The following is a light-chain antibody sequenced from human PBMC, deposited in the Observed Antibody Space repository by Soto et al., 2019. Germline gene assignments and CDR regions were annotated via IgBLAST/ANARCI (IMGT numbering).Light chain of an antibody. V-gene: IGLV2-14*01. CDR1: GSDIGGYNH. Sequence: QSVLTQPASVSGSPGQSITISCTGTGSDIGGYNHVSWYQHHPGKAPKLIIYEVTNRPSGVSNRFSGSKSGNTASLTISGLQAEDEADYYCSSYTSSSSYVFGTGTKVTVL. J-gene: IGLJ1*01. CDR3: SSYTSSSSYV. CDR2: EVT.